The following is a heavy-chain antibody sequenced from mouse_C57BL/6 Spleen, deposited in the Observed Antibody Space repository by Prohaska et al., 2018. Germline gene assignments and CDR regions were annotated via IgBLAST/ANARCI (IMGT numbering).Heavy chain of an antibody. V-gene: IGHV1-82*01. CDR1: GYAFSSSW. D-gene: IGHD1-1*01. Sequence: QVQLQQSGPELVKPGASVKISCKASGYAFSSSWMNWVKQRPGKGLEWIGRIYPGDGDTNYNGKFKGKATLTADKSSSTAYMQLSSLTSEDSAVYFCARGGYYYGSSPLRYFDVWGTGTTVTVSS. CDR3: ARGGYYYGSSPLRYFDV. CDR2: IYPGDGDT. J-gene: IGHJ1*03.